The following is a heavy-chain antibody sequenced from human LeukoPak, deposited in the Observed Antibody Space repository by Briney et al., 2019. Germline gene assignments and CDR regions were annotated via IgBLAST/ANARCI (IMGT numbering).Heavy chain of an antibody. CDR2: VSYDGRNK. V-gene: IGHV3-30*18. J-gene: IGHJ5*02. Sequence: GGSLRLSCAASRFTFSSYGMHWVRQAPGKGLEWMAIVSYDGRNKEYADSVKGRFTISRDNSKNTLYLQMNSLGADDTAVYYCAKDQRDYGGEPSYNWFDPWGQGTLVTVSS. D-gene: IGHD4-23*01. CDR1: RFTFSSYG. CDR3: AKDQRDYGGEPSYNWFDP.